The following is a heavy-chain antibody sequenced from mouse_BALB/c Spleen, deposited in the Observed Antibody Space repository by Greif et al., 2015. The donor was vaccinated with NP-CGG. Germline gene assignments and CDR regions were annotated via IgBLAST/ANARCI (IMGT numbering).Heavy chain of an antibody. Sequence: EVKLVESGGGLVQPGGSRKLSCAASGFTLSSFGMHWVRQAPEKGLEWVAYISSGSSTIYYADTVKGRFTISRDNPKNTLFLQMTSLRSEDTAMYYCARVHYGWAMDYWGQGTSVTVSS. CDR3: ARVHYGWAMDY. CDR1: GFTLSSFG. V-gene: IGHV5-17*02. CDR2: ISSGSSTI. D-gene: IGHD1-2*01. J-gene: IGHJ4*01.